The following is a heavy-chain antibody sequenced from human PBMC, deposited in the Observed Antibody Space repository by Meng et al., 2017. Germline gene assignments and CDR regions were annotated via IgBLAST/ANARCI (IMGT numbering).Heavy chain of an antibody. D-gene: IGHD3-22*01. Sequence: GQCGAEVTKPGSSVKVSCKASGGTFSSDAISWVRQAPGQGLEWMGGIIPILGTANYAQKFQGRVTITADESTSTAYMELSSLRSEDTAVYYCATRHYYDSSGYSYWYSDLWGRGTLVTVSS. CDR3: ATRHYYDSSGYSYWYSDL. CDR2: IIPILGTA. V-gene: IGHV1-69*01. CDR1: GGTFSSDA. J-gene: IGHJ2*01.